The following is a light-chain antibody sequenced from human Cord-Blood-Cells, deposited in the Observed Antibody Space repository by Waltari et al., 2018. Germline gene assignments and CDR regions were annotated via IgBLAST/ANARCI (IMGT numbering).Light chain of an antibody. J-gene: IGKJ1*01. CDR1: QRVSSSY. V-gene: IGKV3-20*01. CDR2: GAS. CDR3: QQYGSSPPWT. Sequence: EIVLTQSPGTQSLSPGERATISCRASQRVSSSYLAWYQQKPGQAPRLLIYGASSRATGIPDRFSGSGSVTDFTLTISRLEPEDFAVYYCQQYGSSPPWTFGQGTKVEIK.